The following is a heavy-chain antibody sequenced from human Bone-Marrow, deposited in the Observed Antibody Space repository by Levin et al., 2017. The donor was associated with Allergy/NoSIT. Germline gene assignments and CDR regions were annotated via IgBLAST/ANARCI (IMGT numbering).Heavy chain of an antibody. D-gene: IGHD2-2*01. V-gene: IGHV4-34*01. CDR3: ATLSGPQDQLLPNYYYYGMDV. CDR1: GGSFSCYY. CDR2: INHSGST. J-gene: IGHJ6*02. Sequence: SETLSLTCAVYGGSFSCYYWSWIRQPPGKGLEWIGEINHSGSTNYNPSLKSRVTISVDTSKNQFSLKLSSVTAADTAVYYCATLSGPQDQLLPNYYYYGMDVWGQGTTVTVSS.